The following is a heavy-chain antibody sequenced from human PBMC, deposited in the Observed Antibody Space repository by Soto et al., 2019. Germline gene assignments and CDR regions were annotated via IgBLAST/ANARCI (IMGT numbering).Heavy chain of an antibody. CDR3: ATGLVVGDFSGGSGPTFVY. Sequence: QVQLVESGGGVVQPGRSLRLSCAASGFTFSSYGMHWVRQAPGKGLEWVAVIWYDGSNKFYADSVKGRFTISRDNSKNTRYLQTNRLSAEHTAVTYYATGLVVGDFSGGSGPTFVYWGQGKLVTVAS. V-gene: IGHV3-33*01. D-gene: IGHD2-15*01. J-gene: IGHJ4*02. CDR2: IWYDGSNK. CDR1: GFTFSSYG.